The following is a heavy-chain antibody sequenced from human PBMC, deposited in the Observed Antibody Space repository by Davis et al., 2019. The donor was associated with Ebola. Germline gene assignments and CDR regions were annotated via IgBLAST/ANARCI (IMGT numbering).Heavy chain of an antibody. J-gene: IGHJ6*02. Sequence: GESLKISCAAYGFTFGDYAINWVRQAPGKGLEWVGFIRSKAYGGKPAYAASVKGRFTISRDDSKSIAYLQMDSLKIEDTAVYYCSRDLKQRPPSYYNGMDVWGQGTTVTVSS. CDR3: SRDLKQRPPSYYNGMDV. V-gene: IGHV3-49*04. D-gene: IGHD6-6*01. CDR2: IRSKAYGGKP. CDR1: GFTFGDYA.